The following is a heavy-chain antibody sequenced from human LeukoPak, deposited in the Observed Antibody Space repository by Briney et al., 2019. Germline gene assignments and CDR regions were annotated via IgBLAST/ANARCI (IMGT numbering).Heavy chain of an antibody. CDR1: GGSMTSYY. J-gene: IGHJ4*02. D-gene: IGHD1-20*01. CDR2: VYHSGST. Sequence: PSETLSLTCTVSGGSMTSYYWSWIRQPPGKGLEWIGYVYHSGSTSYNPSLKSRVSISEDTSKNQFSLKVSSVTAADTAVYYCARASPNWNPPDYWVQGTLVTVSS. CDR3: ARASPNWNPPDY. V-gene: IGHV4-59*08.